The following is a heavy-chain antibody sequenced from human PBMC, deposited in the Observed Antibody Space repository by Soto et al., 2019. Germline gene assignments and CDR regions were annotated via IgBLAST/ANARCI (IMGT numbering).Heavy chain of an antibody. V-gene: IGHV4-31*03. J-gene: IGHJ6*02. CDR3: ARDLQYSGLFYGMDV. Sequence: QVQLQESGPGLVKPSQTLSLTCTVSGGSISSGGYYWSWIRQYPGKGLEWIGYIYYRGSTSYNPSLKSRVTLSVVTSKNQFSLKLSSVTAAETAVYYGARDLQYSGLFYGMDVWGQGTTVTVSS. CDR2: IYYRGST. CDR1: GGSISSGGYY. D-gene: IGHD1-26*01.